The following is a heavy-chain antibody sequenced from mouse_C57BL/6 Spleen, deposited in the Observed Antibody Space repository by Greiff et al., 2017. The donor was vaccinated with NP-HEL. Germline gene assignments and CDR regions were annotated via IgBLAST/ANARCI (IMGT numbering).Heavy chain of an antibody. J-gene: IGHJ4*01. D-gene: IGHD1-1*01. V-gene: IGHV1-19*01. CDR3: ARYHGSSPYAMDY. CDR2: INPYNGGT. CDR1: GYTFTDYY. Sequence: EVQLQQSGPVLVRPGASVKMSCKASGYTFTDYYMNWVKQSHGKSLEWIGVINPYNGGTSYNQKFKGKATLTVDKSSSTAYMELNSLTSEDSAVNYCARYHGSSPYAMDYWGQGTSVTVSS.